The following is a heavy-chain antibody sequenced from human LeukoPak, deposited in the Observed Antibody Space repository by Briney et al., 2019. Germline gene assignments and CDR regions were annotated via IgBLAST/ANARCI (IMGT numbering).Heavy chain of an antibody. J-gene: IGHJ6*03. Sequence: SETLSLTCTVSGGSISSSSYYWGWIRQPPGKGLEWIGNIYYGENTYYNPSLKSRVTISIDTSKNQFYLKLSSLTAADTAVYYCARRGPYGSGSRSFNYYYYMDVWGKGTTVTISS. CDR2: IYYGENT. CDR1: GGSISSSSYY. D-gene: IGHD3-10*01. V-gene: IGHV4-39*01. CDR3: ARRGPYGSGSRSFNYYYYMDV.